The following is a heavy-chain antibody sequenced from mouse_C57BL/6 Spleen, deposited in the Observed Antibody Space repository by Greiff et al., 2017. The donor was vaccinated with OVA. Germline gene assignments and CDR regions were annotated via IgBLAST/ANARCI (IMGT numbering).Heavy chain of an antibody. CDR2: ISRGSSTI. D-gene: IGHD1-1*01. CDR3: AKDYYGSSFEYYAMDY. V-gene: IGHV5-17*01. CDR1: GFTFSDYG. J-gene: IGHJ4*01. Sequence: EVQRVESGGGLVKPGGSLKLSFAASGFTFSDYGMHWVRQAPEKGLEWVAYISRGSSTIYYADTVKGRFNISRDNAKNTLFLQMTSLRSEDTAMYYCAKDYYGSSFEYYAMDYWGQGTSVTVSS.